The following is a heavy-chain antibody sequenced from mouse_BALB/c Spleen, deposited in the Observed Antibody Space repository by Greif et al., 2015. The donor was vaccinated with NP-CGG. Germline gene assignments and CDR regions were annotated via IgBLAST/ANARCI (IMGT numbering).Heavy chain of an antibody. J-gene: IGHJ4*01. CDR3: ARPGNYDYAMDY. D-gene: IGHD2-1*01. V-gene: IGHV1S56*01. CDR1: GYTFTSYY. Sequence: VQRVESGPELVKPGASVRISCKASGYTFTSYYIHWVKQRPGQGLEWIGWIYPGNVNTKYNEKFRGKATLTADKSSSTAYMQLSSLTSEDSAVYFCARPGNYDYAMDYWGQGTSVTVSS. CDR2: IYPGNVNT.